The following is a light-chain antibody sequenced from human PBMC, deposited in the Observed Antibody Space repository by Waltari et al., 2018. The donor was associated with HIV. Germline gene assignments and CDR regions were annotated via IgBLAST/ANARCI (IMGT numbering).Light chain of an antibody. CDR1: SSDVGGYNY. J-gene: IGLJ1*01. CDR2: DVS. Sequence: QSALTQPASVSGSPGQSITISCTGTSSDVGGYNYVSWYQQHPGKAPKLMIYDVSNRPSGVSTRFSASKSGNTASLTISVLQAEDEADYYCNSYTSSSTHVFGTGTKVTVL. CDR3: NSYTSSSTHV. V-gene: IGLV2-14*03.